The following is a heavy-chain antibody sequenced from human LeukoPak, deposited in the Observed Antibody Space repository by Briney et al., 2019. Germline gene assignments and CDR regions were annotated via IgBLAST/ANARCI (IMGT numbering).Heavy chain of an antibody. CDR3: AKDTGPAAGITADY. D-gene: IGHD6-13*01. J-gene: IGHJ4*02. CDR1: GFTFSSYA. Sequence: GGSLRLSCAASGFTFSSYAMTWVRQAPGKGLEWVSTIRGSDDSTYYADSVKGRFTISRDNSKNTLYLQMNSLRAEDTAIYYCAKDTGPAAGITADYWGQGTLVIVSS. V-gene: IGHV3-23*01. CDR2: IRGSDDST.